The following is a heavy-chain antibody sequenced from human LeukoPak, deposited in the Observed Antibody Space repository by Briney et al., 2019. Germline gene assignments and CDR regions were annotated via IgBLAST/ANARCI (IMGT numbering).Heavy chain of an antibody. D-gene: IGHD3-16*01. CDR1: GFRFDIYW. CDR2: IYPGDSDT. Sequence: GESLKISCQGSGFRFDIYWIGWVRQMPGKGLEWMGNIYPGDSDTRYSPSFQGQATMSADKSSGTAYLQWSSLKDSDTAMNYCARRQGGQNWYFDLWGRGTMVTVSS. V-gene: IGHV5-51*01. J-gene: IGHJ2*01. CDR3: ARRQGGQNWYFDL.